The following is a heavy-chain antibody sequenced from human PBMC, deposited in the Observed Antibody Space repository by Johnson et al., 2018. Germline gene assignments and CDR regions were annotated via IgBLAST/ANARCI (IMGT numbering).Heavy chain of an antibody. CDR3: GRGPNDAGAGDAFDI. D-gene: IGHD1-1*01. Sequence: QVQLVQSGAEVKKPGSSVKVSCKASGGTFSSYAISWVRQAPGQGLEWMGGIIPIFGTANYAQKSQGRVTITADESTGTAYMERSSLRSEDTAVYYCGRGPNDAGAGDAFDIWGQGTRVTVSS. CDR1: GGTFSSYA. CDR2: IIPIFGTA. V-gene: IGHV1-69*12. J-gene: IGHJ3*02.